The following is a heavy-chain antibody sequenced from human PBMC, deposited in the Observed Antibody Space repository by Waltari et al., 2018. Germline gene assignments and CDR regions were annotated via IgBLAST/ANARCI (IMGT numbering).Heavy chain of an antibody. Sequence: QVQLQESGPGLVKPSETLSLTCTVSGGSISSHYWSWIRQPPGKGLEWIGYIYYSGGTNYNPSLKSRVTISVDTSKNQFSLKRSSVTAADTAVYYCARDGYDSSGYYPLYDAFDIWGQGTMVTVSS. CDR2: IYYSGGT. CDR3: ARDGYDSSGYYPLYDAFDI. J-gene: IGHJ3*02. D-gene: IGHD3-22*01. V-gene: IGHV4-59*11. CDR1: GGSISSHY.